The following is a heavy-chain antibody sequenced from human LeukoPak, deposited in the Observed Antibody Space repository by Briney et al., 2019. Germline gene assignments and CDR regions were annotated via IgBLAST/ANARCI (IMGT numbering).Heavy chain of an antibody. CDR1: GFTFSSYS. D-gene: IGHD4-17*01. CDR3: ARESPYGDYNY. Sequence: GGSLRLSCAASGFTFSSYSMNWVRQAPGKGLEWVAVIWYDGSNKYYADSVKGRFTISRDNSKNTLYLQMNSLRAEDTAVYYCARESPYGDYNYWGQGTLVTVSS. J-gene: IGHJ4*02. CDR2: IWYDGSNK. V-gene: IGHV3-33*08.